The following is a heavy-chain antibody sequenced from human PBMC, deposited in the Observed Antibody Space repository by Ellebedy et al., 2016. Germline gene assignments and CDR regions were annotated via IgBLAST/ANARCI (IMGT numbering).Heavy chain of an antibody. Sequence: GESLKISXAASGFTFSSYAMHWVRQAPGKGLEWVAVISYDGSNKYYADSVKGRFTISRDNSKNTLYLQMNSLRAEDTAVYYCASLPMGGDYSSVALDYWGQGTLVTVSS. D-gene: IGHD4-17*01. CDR2: ISYDGSNK. V-gene: IGHV3-30-3*01. CDR1: GFTFSSYA. CDR3: ASLPMGGDYSSVALDY. J-gene: IGHJ4*02.